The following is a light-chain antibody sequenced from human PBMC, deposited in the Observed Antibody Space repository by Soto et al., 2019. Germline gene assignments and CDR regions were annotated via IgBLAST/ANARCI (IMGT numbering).Light chain of an antibody. J-gene: IGKJ4*01. V-gene: IGKV1-5*01. CDR3: QQHRSYPVT. CDR2: DAS. CDR1: QNIDIC. Sequence: DIQMTPSPSTLSASVGDRATITCRASQNIDICLSWYQQKPGKAPNLLIYDASNLKSGVPSRFSGSGSGAEVTLPICRLQPDDFATYYCQQHRSYPVTFGGGTKVEL.